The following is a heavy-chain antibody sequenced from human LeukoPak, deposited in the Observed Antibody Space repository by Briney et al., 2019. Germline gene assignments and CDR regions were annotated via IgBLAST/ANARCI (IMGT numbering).Heavy chain of an antibody. CDR1: GFTFSSYT. D-gene: IGHD7-27*01. CDR3: AKDGGLWVSAHWGDS. J-gene: IGHJ4*02. CDR2: ITTSDGNT. Sequence: QAGGSLRLSCAASGFTFSSYTMSWIRQDPGKGLEWVSTITTSDGNTYYADSVKGRFTVSRDNSKNTLFLQMNSLRAEDTAVYYCAKDGGLWVSAHWGDSWGRGTLVTVSS. V-gene: IGHV3-23*01.